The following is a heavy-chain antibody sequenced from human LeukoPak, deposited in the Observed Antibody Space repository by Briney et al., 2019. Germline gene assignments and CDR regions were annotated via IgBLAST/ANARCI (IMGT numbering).Heavy chain of an antibody. CDR1: GDSISNSY. D-gene: IGHD3-3*01. CDR3: ARNSRFLEWLLPLYY. CDR2: IYNTGST. Sequence: PETLSLTCTVSGDSISNSYWSWIRQPPGKGLEWIGYIYNTGSTNYNPSLKSQVTISVDTSKNQFSLKLSSVAAADTAVYYCARNSRFLEWLLPLYYWGQGTLVTVSS. J-gene: IGHJ4*02. V-gene: IGHV4-59*01.